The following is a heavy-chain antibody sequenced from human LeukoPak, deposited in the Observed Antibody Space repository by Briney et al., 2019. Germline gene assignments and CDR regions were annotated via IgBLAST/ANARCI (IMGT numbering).Heavy chain of an antibody. J-gene: IGHJ4*02. Sequence: SETLSLTCTVSGGSTSSYYWSWIRQPAGKGLEWIGRIYTSGSTNYNPSLKSRVTMSVDTSKNQFSLKLSSVTAADTAVYYCARLYCSSTSCYLYYFDYWGQGTLVTVSS. CDR2: IYTSGST. CDR1: GGSTSSYY. CDR3: ARLYCSSTSCYLYYFDY. V-gene: IGHV4-4*07. D-gene: IGHD2-2*01.